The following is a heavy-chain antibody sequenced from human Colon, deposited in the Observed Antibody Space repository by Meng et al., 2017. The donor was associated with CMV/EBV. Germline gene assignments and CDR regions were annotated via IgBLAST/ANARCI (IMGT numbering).Heavy chain of an antibody. CDR1: GFTFSNAW. D-gene: IGHD6-19*01. CDR3: AREFWAVAGA. CDR2: ISYDGSNK. J-gene: IGHJ5*02. Sequence: GESLKISCATSGFTFSNAWMSWVRQAPGKGLEWVAVISYDGSNKYYADSVKGRFTISRDNSKNTLYLQMNSLRAEDTAVYYCAREFWAVAGAWGQGTLVTVSS. V-gene: IGHV3-30*03.